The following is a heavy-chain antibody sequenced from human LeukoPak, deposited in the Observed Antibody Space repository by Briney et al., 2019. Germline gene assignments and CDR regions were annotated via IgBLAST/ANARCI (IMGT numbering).Heavy chain of an antibody. D-gene: IGHD6-19*01. J-gene: IGHJ4*02. V-gene: IGHV3-7*01. CDR1: GFTFSSYW. Sequence: GGSLRLSCAASGFTFSSYWMSWVRQAPGKGLEWVANIKQDGSEKYYVDSVKGRFTISRDNSKNTLYLQMNSLRAEDTAVYYCAKEVSSGWFRGFDYWGQGTLVTVSS. CDR3: AKEVSSGWFRGFDY. CDR2: IKQDGSEK.